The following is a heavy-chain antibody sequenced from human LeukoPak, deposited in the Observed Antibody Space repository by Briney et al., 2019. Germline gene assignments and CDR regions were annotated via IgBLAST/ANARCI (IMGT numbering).Heavy chain of an antibody. V-gene: IGHV1-2*02. D-gene: IGHD6-13*01. CDR1: GYTFTGYY. CDR3: ARVDPGYSSSWYDY. CDR2: ISPNSGGT. J-gene: IGHJ4*02. Sequence: ASVKVSCKASGYTFTGYYMHWVRQAPGQGLEWMGWISPNSGGTNYAQKFQGRVTMTRDTSISTAYMEVSRLRSDDTAVYYCARVDPGYSSSWYDYWGQGTLVTVSS.